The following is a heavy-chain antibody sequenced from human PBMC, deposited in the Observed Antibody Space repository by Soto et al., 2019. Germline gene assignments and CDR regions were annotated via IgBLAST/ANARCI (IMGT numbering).Heavy chain of an antibody. CDR1: GYTFTSYA. CDR2: INAGNGNT. J-gene: IGHJ3*02. Sequence: GASVKVSCKASGYTFTSYAMHWVRQAPGQRLEWMGWINAGNGNTKYSQKFQGRVTITRDTSASTAYMELSSLRSEDTAVYYCARGYDSSGYYFAFDIWGQGTMVTVSS. V-gene: IGHV1-3*01. CDR3: ARGYDSSGYYFAFDI. D-gene: IGHD3-22*01.